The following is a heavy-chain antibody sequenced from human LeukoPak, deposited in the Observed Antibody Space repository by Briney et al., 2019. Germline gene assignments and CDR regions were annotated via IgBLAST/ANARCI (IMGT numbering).Heavy chain of an antibody. Sequence: PSETRSLTCTVSGASITSYYSSWVRQPPGKVLGWIGYRRSTGSTSYNPSHKSRVTMSSDTSKTQYTPKLTSVTAADTAVYYCARYYDVLTAYNLPGFDPWGQGTLVTVSS. V-gene: IGHV4-59*08. CDR2: RRSTGST. CDR3: ARYYDVLTAYNLPGFDP. CDR1: GASITSYY. J-gene: IGHJ5*02. D-gene: IGHD3-9*01.